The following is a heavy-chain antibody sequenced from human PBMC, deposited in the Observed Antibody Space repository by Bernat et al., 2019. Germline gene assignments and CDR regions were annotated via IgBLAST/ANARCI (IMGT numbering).Heavy chain of an antibody. CDR1: GFTVSNNY. CDR2: IYSGGSI. CDR3: ARGQYCTTTRCRDGYDVIDI. V-gene: IGHV3-53*01. J-gene: IGHJ3*02. D-gene: IGHD2-2*01. Sequence: EVQLVESGGGLIQPGGSLRLSCAASGFTVSNNYMSWFRQAPGKGLEWVSVIYSGGSIHHADSVQVRVIISRDNSKNTQYLQMNSLRAEDTAVYYCARGQYCTTTRCRDGYDVIDIWGQGTMVTVSS.